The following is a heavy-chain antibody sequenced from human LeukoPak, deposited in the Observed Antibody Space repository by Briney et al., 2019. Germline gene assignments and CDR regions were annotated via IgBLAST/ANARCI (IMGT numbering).Heavy chain of an antibody. J-gene: IGHJ4*02. CDR3: ARDGPRGVPDY. D-gene: IGHD2-8*01. CDR2: IWYDGSNK. V-gene: IGHV3-33*01. CDR1: GFTFSSYG. Sequence: GGSLRLSCAASGFTFSSYGMHRVRQAPGKGLEWVAVIWYDGSNKYYADSVKGRFTVSRDNAKNALYLQMDSLRDEDTAVYYCARDGPRGVPDYWGQGTLVTVSS.